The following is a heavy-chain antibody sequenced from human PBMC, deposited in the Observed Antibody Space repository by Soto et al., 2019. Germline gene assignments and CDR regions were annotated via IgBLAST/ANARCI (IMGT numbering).Heavy chain of an antibody. J-gene: IGHJ4*02. V-gene: IGHV1-69*17. D-gene: IGHD1-20*01. Sequence: QVQLVQSGAEVKRPGSSVKVSCSASGDTFASYGISWVRQAPGQGLEWLGGIIPDFAITKFAQKFQDRITFXXXXXXXXXXXXXXXXXXXXXXXXXXXRAKFNFESDGSTFTTHFDLWGPGTPVTVSS. CDR3: XRAKFNFESDGSTFTTHFDL. CDR2: IIPDFAIT. CDR1: GDTFASYG.